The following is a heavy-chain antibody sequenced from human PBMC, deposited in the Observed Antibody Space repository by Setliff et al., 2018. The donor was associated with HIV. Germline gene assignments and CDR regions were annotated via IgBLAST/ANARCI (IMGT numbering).Heavy chain of an antibody. J-gene: IGHJ3*02. CDR2: IQFDGSRR. Sequence: PGGSLRLSCAASDITFSQYGRHWVRQAPGKGLEWVSFIQFDGSRRYFADSVKGRFTISRDNAKNSLYLQMNSLRAEDTALYHCARDEGSRDAFDIWGQGTMVTVSS. CDR1: DITFSQYG. CDR3: ARDEGSRDAFDI. V-gene: IGHV3-30*02. D-gene: IGHD1-26*01.